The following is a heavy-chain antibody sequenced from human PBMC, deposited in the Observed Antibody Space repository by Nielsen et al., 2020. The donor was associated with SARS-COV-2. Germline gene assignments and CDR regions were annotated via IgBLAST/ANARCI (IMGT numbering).Heavy chain of an antibody. CDR2: ISSGGDDT. CDR3: ARFDIVVVPAALGLGLYYYYGMDV. Sequence: GESLKISCAASGFTFSSYAMSWVRQAPGKGLEWVSAISSGGDDTFYADSVKGRFTISRDNAKNSLYLQMNSLRAEDTAVYYCARFDIVVVPAALGLGLYYYYGMDVWGQGTTVTVSS. CDR1: GFTFSSYA. J-gene: IGHJ6*02. V-gene: IGHV3-23*01. D-gene: IGHD2-2*01.